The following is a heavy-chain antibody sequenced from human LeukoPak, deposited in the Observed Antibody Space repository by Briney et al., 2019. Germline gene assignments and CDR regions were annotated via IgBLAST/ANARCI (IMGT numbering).Heavy chain of an antibody. CDR3: ARHFKYCSGGSCYFPINWFDP. J-gene: IGHJ5*02. D-gene: IGHD2-15*01. Sequence: GSLRLSCAASGFTFSTYWMSWVRQAPGKGLEWIGEINHSGSTNYNPSLKSRVTISVDTSKNQFSLKLSSVTAADTAVYYCARHFKYCSGGSCYFPINWFDPWGQGTLVTVSS. CDR2: INHSGST. CDR1: GFTFSTYW. V-gene: IGHV4-34*01.